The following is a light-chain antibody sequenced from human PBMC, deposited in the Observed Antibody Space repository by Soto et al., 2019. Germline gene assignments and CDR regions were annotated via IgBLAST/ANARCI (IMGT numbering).Light chain of an antibody. CDR1: SSDVGGYNY. CDR2: EVS. CDR3: SSYTSSSTLYV. Sequence: QSALTQPASVSGSPGQWITISCTGTSSDVGGYNYVSWYQQHPGKAPKLMIYEVSNRPSGVSNRFSGSKSGNTASLTISGLQDEDEADYYCSSYTSSSTLYVFGTGTKVTVL. V-gene: IGLV2-14*01. J-gene: IGLJ1*01.